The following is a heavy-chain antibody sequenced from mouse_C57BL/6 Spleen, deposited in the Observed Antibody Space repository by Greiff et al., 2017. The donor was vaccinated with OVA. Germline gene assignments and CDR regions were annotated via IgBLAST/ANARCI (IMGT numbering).Heavy chain of an antibody. D-gene: IGHD1-1*02. CDR3: ARSRYGSSLYAMDY. V-gene: IGHV1-52*01. Sequence: QVQLQQPGAELVRPGSSVKLSCKASGYTFTSYWMHWVKQRPIQGLEWIGNIDPSDSETHYNQKFKDKATLTVDKSSSTAYMQLSSLTSDDSAVYYCARSRYGSSLYAMDYWGQGTSVTVSS. CDR1: GYTFTSYW. J-gene: IGHJ4*01. CDR2: IDPSDSET.